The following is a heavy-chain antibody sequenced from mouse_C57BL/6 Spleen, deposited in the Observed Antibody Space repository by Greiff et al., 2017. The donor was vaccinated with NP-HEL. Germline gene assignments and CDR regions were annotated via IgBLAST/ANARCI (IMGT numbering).Heavy chain of an antibody. CDR3: ARMGNYYGSSIYYAMDY. Sequence: VQLVESGGGLVKPGGSLKLSCAASGFTFSDYGMHWVRQAPEKGLEWVAYISSGSSTIYYADTVKGRFTISRDNAKNTLFLQMTSLRSEDTAMYYCARMGNYYGSSIYYAMDYWGQGTSVTVSS. CDR1: GFTFSDYG. J-gene: IGHJ4*01. V-gene: IGHV5-17*01. D-gene: IGHD1-1*01. CDR2: ISSGSSTI.